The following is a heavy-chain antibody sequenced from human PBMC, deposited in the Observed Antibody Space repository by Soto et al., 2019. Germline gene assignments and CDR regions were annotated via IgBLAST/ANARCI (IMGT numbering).Heavy chain of an antibody. Sequence: SETLSLTCTVSGGSISSYYWSWIRQPPGKGLEWIGYIYYSGSTNYNPSLKSRVTISVDTSKNQFSLKLSSVTAADTAVYYCAREDSSSSGVHDAFDIWGQGTMVTVSS. V-gene: IGHV4-59*01. CDR2: IYYSGST. CDR3: AREDSSSSGVHDAFDI. CDR1: GGSISSYY. J-gene: IGHJ3*02. D-gene: IGHD6-6*01.